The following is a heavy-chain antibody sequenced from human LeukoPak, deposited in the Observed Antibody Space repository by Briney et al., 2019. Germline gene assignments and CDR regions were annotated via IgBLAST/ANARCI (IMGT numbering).Heavy chain of an antibody. CDR2: ISTNTGNP. CDR3: ARSAGSSGWAPSDY. J-gene: IGHJ4*02. CDR1: GYTFTNNA. V-gene: IGHV7-4-1*02. Sequence: ASVKVSCKASGYTFTNNAIHWMRQAPGQGLEWMGWISTNTGNPAYAQDFTGRLVFSLDTSVSTAYLQLSSLRAEDTAVYYCARSAGSSGWAPSDYWGQGTLVTVSS. D-gene: IGHD6-19*01.